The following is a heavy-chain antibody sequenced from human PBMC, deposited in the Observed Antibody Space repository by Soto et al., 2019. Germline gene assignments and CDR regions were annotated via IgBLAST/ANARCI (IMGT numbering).Heavy chain of an antibody. Sequence: SETLSLTCAVSGGSISSGGYSWSWIRQPPGKGLEWIGYIYHSGSTYYNPSLKSRVTISVDRSKNQFSLKLSSVTAADTAVYYCARVGSQGVDYWGQGTLVTVSS. CDR2: IYHSGST. V-gene: IGHV4-30-2*01. J-gene: IGHJ4*02. D-gene: IGHD1-26*01. CDR1: GGSISSGGYS. CDR3: ARVGSQGVDY.